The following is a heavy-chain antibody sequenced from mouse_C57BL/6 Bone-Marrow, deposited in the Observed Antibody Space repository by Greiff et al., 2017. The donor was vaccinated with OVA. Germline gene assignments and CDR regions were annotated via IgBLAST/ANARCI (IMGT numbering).Heavy chain of an antibody. CDR2: IHPNSGST. J-gene: IGHJ2*01. CDR1: GYTFTSYW. CDR3: ASCDYYTYVHFDY. Sequence: VQLQQPGAELVKPGASVKLSCKASGYTFTSYWMHWVKQRPGQGLEWIGMIHPNSGSTNYNEKFKSKATLTVDKSSSTAYMQLSSLTSEDSAVYYCASCDYYTYVHFDYWGQGTTLTVSA. D-gene: IGHD1-1*01. V-gene: IGHV1-64*01.